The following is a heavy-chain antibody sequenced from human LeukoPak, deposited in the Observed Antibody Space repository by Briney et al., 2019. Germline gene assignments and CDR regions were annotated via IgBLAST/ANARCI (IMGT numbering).Heavy chain of an antibody. V-gene: IGHV3-74*01. Sequence: PGGSLRLSCAASGFTFRNYWMHWVRQAPGKGLVWVSRINSDGTYTNYADSVKGRFTISRDNAKSSLYLQMNSLRAEDTALYYCAKGVRITMVRGAFDIWGQGTMVTVSS. D-gene: IGHD3-10*01. CDR2: INSDGTYT. J-gene: IGHJ3*02. CDR3: AKGVRITMVRGAFDI. CDR1: GFTFRNYW.